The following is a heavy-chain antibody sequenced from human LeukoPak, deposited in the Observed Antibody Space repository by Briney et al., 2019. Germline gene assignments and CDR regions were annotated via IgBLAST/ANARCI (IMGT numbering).Heavy chain of an antibody. CDR1: GYTFIDYY. J-gene: IGHJ3*02. V-gene: IGHV1-2*02. CDR3: AGAYGSGRRDAFDI. Sequence: ASVKVSCKASGYTFIDYYVHWVRQAPGQGLEWMGWINPNSGGTNFAQKFQARVTMTRDTSIRTGYMKLSRLRSDDTAIYYCAGAYGSGRRDAFDIWGQGTMVTVSS. CDR2: INPNSGGT. D-gene: IGHD3-10*01.